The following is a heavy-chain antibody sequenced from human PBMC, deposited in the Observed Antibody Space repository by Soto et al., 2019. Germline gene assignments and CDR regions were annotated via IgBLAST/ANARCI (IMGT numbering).Heavy chain of an antibody. CDR1: GFTFSSYS. V-gene: IGHV3-23*01. Sequence: GGSLRLSCAASGFTFSSYSMNWVRQAPGKGLEWVSDIIDSGASTYYADSVQGRFTISGDNSKSTLYLQMNSLRAEDTALYYCAKGRSYYYYYGVDVWGQGTTVTVSS. CDR3: AKGRSYYYYYGVDV. J-gene: IGHJ6*02. CDR2: IIDSGAST.